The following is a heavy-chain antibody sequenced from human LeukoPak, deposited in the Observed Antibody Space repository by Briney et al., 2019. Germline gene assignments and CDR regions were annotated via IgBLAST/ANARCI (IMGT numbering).Heavy chain of an antibody. J-gene: IGHJ4*02. CDR2: IWYDGSKK. Sequence: GGSLRLSCAASGFTFSSNGMHWVRQAPGKGLEWVAVIWYDGSKKYYADSVKGRFTISRDNSKNTLYLQMNSLRAEDTAVYYCAKDLQVVLRYSRVYFDYWGQGTLVTVSS. CDR1: GFTFSSNG. CDR3: AKDLQVVLRYSRVYFDY. V-gene: IGHV3-33*06. D-gene: IGHD3-9*01.